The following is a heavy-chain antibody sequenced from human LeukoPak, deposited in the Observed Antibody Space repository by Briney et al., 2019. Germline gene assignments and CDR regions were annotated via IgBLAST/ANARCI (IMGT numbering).Heavy chain of an antibody. D-gene: IGHD3-10*01. Sequence: ASVKVSCKASGYTFTGYYMHWVRQAPGQGLEWMGWINPNSGGTNYAQKFQGRVTITADESTSTAYMELSSLRSEDTAVYYCARSMVRGVINYFDYWGQGTLVTVSS. J-gene: IGHJ4*02. V-gene: IGHV1-2*02. CDR1: GYTFTGYY. CDR3: ARSMVRGVINYFDY. CDR2: INPNSGGT.